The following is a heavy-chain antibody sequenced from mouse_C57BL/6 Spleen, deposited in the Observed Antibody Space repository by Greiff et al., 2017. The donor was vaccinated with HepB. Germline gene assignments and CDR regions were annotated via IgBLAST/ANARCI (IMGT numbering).Heavy chain of an antibody. CDR3: ASPPDYGSPFYFDY. CDR1: GYTFTSYW. CDR2: IYPGSGST. D-gene: IGHD1-1*01. V-gene: IGHV1-55*01. Sequence: QVQLQQPGAELVKPGASVKMSCKASGYTFTSYWITWVKQRPGQGLEWIGDIYPGSGSTNYNEKFKSKATLTVDTSSSTAYMQLSSLTSEDSAVYYCASPPDYGSPFYFDYWGQGTTLTVSS. J-gene: IGHJ2*01.